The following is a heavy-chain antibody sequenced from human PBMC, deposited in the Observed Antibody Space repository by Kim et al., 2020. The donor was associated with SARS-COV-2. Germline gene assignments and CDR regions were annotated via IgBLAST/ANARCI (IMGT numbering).Heavy chain of an antibody. CDR2: INSDGSST. D-gene: IGHD3-22*01. CDR1: GFTFSSYW. CDR3: ARDYYDSSGYYSFFDY. Sequence: GGSLRLSCAASGFTFSSYWMHWVRQAPGKGLVWVSRINSDGSSTSYADSVKGRFTISRDNAKNTLYLQMNSLRAEDVAVYYCARDYYDSSGYYSFFDYWGQGTLVTVSS. J-gene: IGHJ4*02. V-gene: IGHV3-74*01.